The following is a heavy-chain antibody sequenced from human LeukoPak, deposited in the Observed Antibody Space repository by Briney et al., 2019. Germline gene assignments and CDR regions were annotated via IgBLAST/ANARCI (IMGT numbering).Heavy chain of an antibody. CDR3: AREPYTGTPFDY. J-gene: IGHJ4*02. CDR2: INPSGGST. D-gene: IGHD3-10*01. V-gene: IGHV1-46*01. Sequence: ASVKVSCKASGYTFTSYYMHWVRQAPGQGLEWMGIINPSGGSTSYAQKFQGRVTITRNTSISTAYMELSSLRSDDTAVYYCAREPYTGTPFDYWGQGSLVTVSS. CDR1: GYTFTSYY.